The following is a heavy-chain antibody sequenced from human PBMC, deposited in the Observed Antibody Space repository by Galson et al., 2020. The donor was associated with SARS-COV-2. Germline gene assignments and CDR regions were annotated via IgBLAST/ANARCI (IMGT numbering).Heavy chain of an antibody. J-gene: IGHJ6*02. CDR1: GGSFSGYS. Sequence: PSETLSLTCAVYGGSFSGYSWSWIRQSPGKGLEWLTEINDSGSANSNPSLTGRVTTSVDTSRKQFSLSLSSVTAADTAVYFCARGDHCSASNCSPSLLIRATYAVDVWGQGTTVTVSS. D-gene: IGHD2-15*01. V-gene: IGHV4-34*01. CDR2: INDSGSA. CDR3: ARGDHCSASNCSPSLLIRATYAVDV.